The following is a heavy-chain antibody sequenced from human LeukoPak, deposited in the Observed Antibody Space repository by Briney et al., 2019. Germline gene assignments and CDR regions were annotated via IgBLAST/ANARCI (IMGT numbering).Heavy chain of an antibody. D-gene: IGHD3-22*01. Sequence: SETLSLTCAVYGGSFSGCYWSWIRQPPGKGLEWIGEINHSGSTNYNPSLKSRVTISVDTSKNQFSLKLSSVTAADTAVYYCARGPGYYDSSGYYEIWGQGTLVTVSS. J-gene: IGHJ4*02. CDR1: GGSFSGCY. CDR3: ARGPGYYDSSGYYEI. V-gene: IGHV4-34*01. CDR2: INHSGST.